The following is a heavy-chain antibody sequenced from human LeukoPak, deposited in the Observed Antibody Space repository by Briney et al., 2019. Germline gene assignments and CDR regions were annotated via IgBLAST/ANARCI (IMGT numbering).Heavy chain of an antibody. J-gene: IGHJ4*02. CDR3: ARVNDVAVVAAAAPHFEH. V-gene: IGHV1-18*01. D-gene: IGHD2-15*01. CDR1: GYTFISYG. Sequence: ASVKVSCKPSGYTFISYGISWVRQAPGQGLEWVGWISAYKGDTDYAQKFQDRVAMTTDTSTNTVYMELRSLTSDDTAAYYCARVNDVAVVAAAAPHFEHWGQGTLVTVSS. CDR2: ISAYKGDT.